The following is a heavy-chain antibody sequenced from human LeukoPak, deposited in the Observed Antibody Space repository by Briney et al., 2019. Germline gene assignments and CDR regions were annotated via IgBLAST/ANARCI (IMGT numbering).Heavy chain of an antibody. CDR3: ASGGGCSSTSCYYYFDY. Sequence: ASVTVSCKASGYTFTSYAMHWVRQAPGQRLEWMGWINAGNGNTKYSQKFQGRVTITRDTSASTAYMELSSLRSEDTAVYYCASGGGCSSTSCYYYFDYWGQGTLVTVSS. CDR2: INAGNGNT. D-gene: IGHD2-2*01. CDR1: GYTFTSYA. J-gene: IGHJ4*02. V-gene: IGHV1-3*01.